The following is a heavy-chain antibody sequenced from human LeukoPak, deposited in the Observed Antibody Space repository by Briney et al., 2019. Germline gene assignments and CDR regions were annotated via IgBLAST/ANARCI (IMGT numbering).Heavy chain of an antibody. CDR3: AREKGQVGGAFDI. D-gene: IGHD1-26*01. V-gene: IGHV3-30*04. J-gene: IGHJ3*02. Sequence: GGSLRLSCAASGFTFSSYAMHWVRQAPGKGLEWVAVISYDGSNKYYADSVKGRFTISRDNSKNTLYLQMNSLRAEDTAVYYCAREKGQVGGAFDIWGQGTMVTVSS. CDR1: GFTFSSYA. CDR2: ISYDGSNK.